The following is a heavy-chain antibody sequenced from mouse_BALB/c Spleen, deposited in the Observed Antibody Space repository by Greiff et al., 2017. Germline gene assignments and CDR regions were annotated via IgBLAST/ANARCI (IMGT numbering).Heavy chain of an antibody. CDR2: IDPANGNT. V-gene: IGHV14-3*02. Sequence: EVQLQQSGAELVKPGASVKLSCTASGFNIKDTYMHWVKQRPEQGLEWIGRIDPANGNTKYDPKFQGKATLTADTSSSTAYMQLSSLTSEDSAVYFCARERVWWDFDYWGQGTTLTVSS. CDR3: ARERVWWDFDY. J-gene: IGHJ2*01. CDR1: GFNIKDTY. D-gene: IGHD1-1*02.